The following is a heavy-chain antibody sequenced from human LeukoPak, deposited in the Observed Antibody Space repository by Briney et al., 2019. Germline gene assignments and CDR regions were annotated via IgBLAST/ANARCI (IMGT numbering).Heavy chain of an antibody. J-gene: IGHJ4*02. CDR2: IFASGHT. V-gene: IGHV4-4*07. CDR1: GGSIRNQY. CDR3: AREWPGSYDALTGLYEGGYYYYK. Sequence: SETLSLTCTVSGGSIRNQYWAWMRQSAGKGLEWIGRIFASGHTDFNPSLRSRVTISLDTPKNQFSLRLTSVTAADTAFYYCAREWPGSYDALTGLYEGGYYYYKWGQGTLVTVSS. D-gene: IGHD3-16*01.